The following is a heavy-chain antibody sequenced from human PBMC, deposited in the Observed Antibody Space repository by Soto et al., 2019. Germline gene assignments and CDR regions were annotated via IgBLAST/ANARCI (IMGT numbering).Heavy chain of an antibody. CDR2: ISSSSSYI. CDR3: ARAYNDYDILTGYTRGAFDI. J-gene: IGHJ3*02. V-gene: IGHV3-21*01. D-gene: IGHD3-9*01. CDR1: GFTFSSYS. Sequence: PGGSLRLSCAASGFTFSSYSMNWVRQAPGKGLEWVSSISSSSSYIYYADSVKGRFTISRDNAKNSLYLQMNSLRAEDTAVYYCARAYNDYDILTGYTRGAFDIWGQGTMVTVSS.